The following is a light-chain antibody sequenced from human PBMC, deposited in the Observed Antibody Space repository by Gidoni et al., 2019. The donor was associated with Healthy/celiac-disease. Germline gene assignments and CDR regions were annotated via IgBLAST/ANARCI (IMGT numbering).Light chain of an antibody. CDR3: QQSYSTPRYT. Sequence: DSQMTQSPSSLSASVGDRVTITCRASRSISSYLNWYQQKPGKAPKLLIYAASSLQSGVPSRFSGSGSGTDFTLTISSLQPEDFATYYCQQSYSTPRYTFGQGTKLEIK. CDR1: RSISSY. V-gene: IGKV1-39*01. J-gene: IGKJ2*01. CDR2: AAS.